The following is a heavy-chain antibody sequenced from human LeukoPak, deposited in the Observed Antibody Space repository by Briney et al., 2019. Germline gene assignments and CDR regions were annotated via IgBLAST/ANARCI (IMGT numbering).Heavy chain of an antibody. CDR2: TYYRSKWYN. CDR3: ARAIYCSGGSCYSYYYYMDV. CDR1: GDSVSSNSAA. D-gene: IGHD2-15*01. Sequence: SQTLSLTCAISGDSVSSNSAAWNWIRQSPARGLEWLGRTYYRSKWYNDYAVSVKSRITINPDTSKNQFSLQLNSVTPEDTAVYYCARAIYCSGGSCYSYYYYMDVWGKGTTVTVSS. V-gene: IGHV6-1*01. J-gene: IGHJ6*03.